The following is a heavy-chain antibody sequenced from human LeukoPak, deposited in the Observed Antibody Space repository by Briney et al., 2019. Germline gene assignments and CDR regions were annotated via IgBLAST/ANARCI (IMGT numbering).Heavy chain of an antibody. CDR3: ARAPGYRGFLDY. D-gene: IGHD6-13*01. CDR1: GITFTGYS. Sequence: GGSLRLSCAASGITFTGYSMSWVRQAPGKGLEWVASISSSSTYIYYADSMKGRFTISRDNAKNSLYLQMNSLRAEDTAVYYCARAPGYRGFLDYWGQGTLVTVSS. V-gene: IGHV3-21*01. J-gene: IGHJ4*02. CDR2: ISSSSTYI.